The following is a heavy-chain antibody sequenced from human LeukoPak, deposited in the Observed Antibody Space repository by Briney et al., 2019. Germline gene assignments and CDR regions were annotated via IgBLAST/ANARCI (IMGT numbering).Heavy chain of an antibody. CDR2: ISGSGGST. CDR3: AKARGWELPGPVDY. Sequence: GGSLRLSCAASGFTFSSYSMNWVRQAPGKGLEWVSAISGSGGSTYYADSVKGRFTISRDNSKNTLYLQMNSLRPEDTAVYYCAKARGWELPGPVDYWGQGTLVTVSS. CDR1: GFTFSSYS. J-gene: IGHJ4*02. D-gene: IGHD1-26*01. V-gene: IGHV3-23*01.